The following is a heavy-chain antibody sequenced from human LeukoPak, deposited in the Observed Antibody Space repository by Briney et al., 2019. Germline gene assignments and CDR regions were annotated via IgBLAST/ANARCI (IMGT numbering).Heavy chain of an antibody. V-gene: IGHV4-59*12. Sequence: NPSETLSLTCTVSGGSISSYYWSWIRQPPGKGLEWIGYIYYSGSTNYNPSLKSRVTISVDTSKNQFSLKLSSVTAADTAVYYCARARRKGATRTYYYYYYMDVWGKGTTVTVSS. D-gene: IGHD1-26*01. CDR1: GGSISSYY. CDR3: ARARRKGATRTYYYYYYMDV. J-gene: IGHJ6*03. CDR2: IYYSGST.